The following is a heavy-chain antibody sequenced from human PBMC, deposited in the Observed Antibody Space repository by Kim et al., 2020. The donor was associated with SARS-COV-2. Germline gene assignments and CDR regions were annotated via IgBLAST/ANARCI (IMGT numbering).Heavy chain of an antibody. D-gene: IGHD6-19*01. CDR1: GGSISSYY. J-gene: IGHJ4*02. CDR2: IYYSGST. Sequence: SETLSLTCTVSGGSISSYYWSWIRQPPGKGLEWIGYIYYSGSTNYNPSLKSRVTISVDTSKNQFSLKLSSVTAADTAVYYCAREGASGWYRLIDYWGQGTLVTVSS. V-gene: IGHV4-59*13. CDR3: AREGASGWYRLIDY.